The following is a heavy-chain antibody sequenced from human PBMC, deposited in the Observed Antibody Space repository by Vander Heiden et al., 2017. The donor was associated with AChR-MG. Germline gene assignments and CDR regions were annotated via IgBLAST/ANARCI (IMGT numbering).Heavy chain of an antibody. CDR3: ARRGYDYLWGSYRRDFDY. Sequence: QVQLQQWGAGLLKPSETLSLTYAVYGGSFRGYYWSWIRQPPGKGLEWIGEINHSGSTNYNPSLKSRVTISVDTSKNQFSLKLSSVTAADTAVYYCARRGYDYLWGSYRRDFDYWGQGTLVTVSS. CDR2: INHSGST. D-gene: IGHD3-16*02. CDR1: GGSFRGYY. J-gene: IGHJ4*02. V-gene: IGHV4-34*01.